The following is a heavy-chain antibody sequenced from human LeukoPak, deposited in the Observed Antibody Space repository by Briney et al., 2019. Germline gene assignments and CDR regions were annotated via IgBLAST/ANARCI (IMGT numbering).Heavy chain of an antibody. Sequence: GGSLRLSCGASGFTFSNYGMLWVRQAPGKGLDWVAFIRYDGNNKLYADSVKGRFTISRDNSKNTLYLQMNSLGAEDTAVYYCAKAAWPLATFTSFDYWGQGALVTVSS. CDR1: GFTFSNYG. D-gene: IGHD2-2*01. CDR2: IRYDGNNK. V-gene: IGHV3-30*02. J-gene: IGHJ4*02. CDR3: AKAAWPLATFTSFDY.